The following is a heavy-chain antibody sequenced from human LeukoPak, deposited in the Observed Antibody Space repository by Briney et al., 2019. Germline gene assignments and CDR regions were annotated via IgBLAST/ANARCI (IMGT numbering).Heavy chain of an antibody. J-gene: IGHJ4*02. CDR3: GRVALGNYGEFDC. Sequence: GGSLRLSCAASGFTLGYHYMDWVRQAPGKGLEWVGRIRSRAESYTTEYAASVKGRFSISSDDSKNSLFLQMNSLKVEDTAVYYCGRVALGNYGEFDCWGQGTLATVSS. D-gene: IGHD4/OR15-4a*01. CDR1: GFTLGYHY. CDR2: IRSRAESYTT. V-gene: IGHV3-72*01.